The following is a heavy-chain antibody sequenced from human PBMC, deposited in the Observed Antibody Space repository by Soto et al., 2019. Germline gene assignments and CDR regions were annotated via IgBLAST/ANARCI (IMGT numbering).Heavy chain of an antibody. D-gene: IGHD6-13*01. Sequence: GGSLRLSCAASGFTFSSYGMHWVRQAPGKGLEWVAVIWYDGSNKYYADSVKGRFTISRDNSKNTLYLQMNSLRAEDTAVYYCARDSSSSWYNTYYYYYGMDVWGQGTTVTVSS. CDR2: IWYDGSNK. V-gene: IGHV3-33*01. CDR1: GFTFSSYG. CDR3: ARDSSSSWYNTYYYYYGMDV. J-gene: IGHJ6*02.